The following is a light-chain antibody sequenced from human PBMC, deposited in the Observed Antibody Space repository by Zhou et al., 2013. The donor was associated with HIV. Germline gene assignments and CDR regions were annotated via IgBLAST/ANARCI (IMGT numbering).Light chain of an antibody. CDR3: QQRRNWPLT. V-gene: IGKV3-11*01. CDR2: DAS. Sequence: EIVLTQSPDTLSLSPGERVILSCRASETGRYNSLAWYQQKPGQAPRLLIYDASNRPTGIPARFSGSGSGTDFTLTISSLEPEDFAIYYCQQRRNWPLTFGGGTKVEIK. J-gene: IGKJ4*01. CDR1: ETGRYNS.